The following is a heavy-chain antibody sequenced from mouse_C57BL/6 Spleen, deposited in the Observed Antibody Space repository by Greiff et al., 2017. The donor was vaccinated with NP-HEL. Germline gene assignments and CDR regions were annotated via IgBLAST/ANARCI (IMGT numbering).Heavy chain of an antibody. J-gene: IGHJ3*01. CDR3: ARSSYDYGEAWFAY. V-gene: IGHV1-76*01. CDR1: GYTFTDYY. D-gene: IGHD2-4*01. Sequence: QVQLKQSGAELVRPGASVKLSCKASGYTFTDYYINWVKQRPGQGLEWIARIYPGSGNTYYNEKFKGKATLTAEKSSSTAYMQLSSLTSEDSAVYFCARSSYDYGEAWFAYWGQGTLVTVSA. CDR2: IYPGSGNT.